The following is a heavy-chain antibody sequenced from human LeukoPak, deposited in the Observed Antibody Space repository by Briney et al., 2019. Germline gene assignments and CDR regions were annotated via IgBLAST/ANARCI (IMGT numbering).Heavy chain of an antibody. CDR3: ARGSPPGFSGWYEGPSRREYYFDY. D-gene: IGHD6-19*01. CDR1: GFTFSSYD. Sequence: PGGSLRLSCAASGFTFSSYDMHWVRHATGKGLEWVSAIGTADDTYYPGSVKGRFTISRENAKNSLYLQMNSLRAGDTAVYYCARGSPPGFSGWYEGPSRREYYFDYWGQGTLVTVSS. J-gene: IGHJ4*02. V-gene: IGHV3-13*01. CDR2: IGTADDT.